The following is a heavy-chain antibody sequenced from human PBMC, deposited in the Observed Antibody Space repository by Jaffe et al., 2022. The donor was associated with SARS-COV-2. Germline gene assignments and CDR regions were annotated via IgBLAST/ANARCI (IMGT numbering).Heavy chain of an antibody. J-gene: IGHJ4*02. CDR2: INAGNDNT. V-gene: IGHV1-3*01. Sequence: QVQLVQSGAEVREPGASVKVSCKASGYTFSNHAIHWVRQAPGQGLEWMGWINAGNDNTKYSQKFQGRITITRDTSASTAYMELSSLRSEDTAVFYCARATGPGHYLVDYWGQGTLVTVSS. CDR3: ARATGPGHYLVDY. D-gene: IGHD3-10*01. CDR1: GYTFSNHA.